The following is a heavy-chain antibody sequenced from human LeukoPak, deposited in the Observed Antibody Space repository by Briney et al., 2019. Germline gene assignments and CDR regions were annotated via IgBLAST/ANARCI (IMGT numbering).Heavy chain of an antibody. CDR1: GYTFTSYD. D-gene: IGHD6-13*01. CDR2: MNPNSGNT. CDR3: ARDLFSDGYSSSWDY. J-gene: IGHJ4*02. Sequence: ASVKVSCKASGYTFTSYDINWVRQATGQGVEGMGWMNPNSGNTGYAQKFQGRVTITRNTSISTAYMELSSLRSEDTAVYYCARDLFSDGYSSSWDYWGQGTLVTVSS. V-gene: IGHV1-8*03.